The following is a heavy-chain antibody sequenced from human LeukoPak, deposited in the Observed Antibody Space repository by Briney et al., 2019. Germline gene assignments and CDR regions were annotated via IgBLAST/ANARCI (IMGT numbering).Heavy chain of an antibody. D-gene: IGHD6-13*01. Sequence: GGSLRLSRAASGFTFSTYWMSWVRQAPGKGLEWVANIKQDGSEKYYLDSVKGRFTISRDNAKNSLYLQMNSLRAEDTAVYFCTREAAAGIDYWGQGTLVTVSS. CDR2: IKQDGSEK. V-gene: IGHV3-7*01. J-gene: IGHJ4*02. CDR3: TREAAAGIDY. CDR1: GFTFSTYW.